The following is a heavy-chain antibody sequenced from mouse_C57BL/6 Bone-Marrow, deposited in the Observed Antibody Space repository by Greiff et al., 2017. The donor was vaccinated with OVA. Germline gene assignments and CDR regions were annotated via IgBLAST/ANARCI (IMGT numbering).Heavy chain of an antibody. CDR3: ARPIYYGYDDY. J-gene: IGHJ2*01. CDR2: IDPSDSYT. CDR1: GYTFTSYW. D-gene: IGHD2-2*01. Sequence: QVQLQQPGAELVRPGTSVKLSCKASGYTFTSYWMHWVKQRPGQGLEWIGVIDPSDSYTNYNQKFKGKATLTVDTSSSTAYMQLSSLTSEDSAVYCCARPIYYGYDDYWGQGTTLTVSS. V-gene: IGHV1-59*01.